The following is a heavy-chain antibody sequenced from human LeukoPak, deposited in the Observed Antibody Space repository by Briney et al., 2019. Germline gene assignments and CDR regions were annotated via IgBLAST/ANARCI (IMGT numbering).Heavy chain of an antibody. Sequence: GGSLRLCCAASGFTFSSYAMRRVPQAPGKGLECVSAISGIGGSTYYAESVQGRFTISRDNSKNTLYLQMNSLRAEDTAVYYCAKDRGCDRYNWFDPWGQETLVTVSS. CDR1: GFTFSSYA. CDR3: AKDRGCDRYNWFDP. CDR2: ISGIGGST. V-gene: IGHV3-23*01. J-gene: IGHJ5*02. D-gene: IGHD5-12*01.